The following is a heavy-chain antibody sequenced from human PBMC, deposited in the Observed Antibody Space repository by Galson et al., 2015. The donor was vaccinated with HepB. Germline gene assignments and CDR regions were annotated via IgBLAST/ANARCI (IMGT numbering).Heavy chain of an antibody. Sequence: SLRLSCAASGFTFNKYWMSWVRQAPGKGLEWVADIDQDGSDKYYLDSVKGRFTISRDNAKNSLYLQLNSLRAEDTAVYYCVKRDGREFWRGYSPLIPNSDAFDVLGQGTMVTVSS. CDR1: GFTFNKYW. CDR3: VKRDGREFWRGYSPLIPNSDAFDV. J-gene: IGHJ3*01. CDR2: IDQDGSDK. V-gene: IGHV3-7*01. D-gene: IGHD3-3*01.